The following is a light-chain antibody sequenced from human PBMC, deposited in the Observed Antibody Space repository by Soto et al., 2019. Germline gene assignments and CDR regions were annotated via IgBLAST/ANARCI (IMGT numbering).Light chain of an antibody. V-gene: IGKV3-15*01. CDR2: GAS. J-gene: IGKJ2*01. Sequence: VAWYQYKPGQATRLLIYGASTRATGIPDRFSGRGYETEFTLTISSLESEDVAVYFCQQYYTWGRETFGQGTKVDIK. CDR3: QQYYTWGRET.